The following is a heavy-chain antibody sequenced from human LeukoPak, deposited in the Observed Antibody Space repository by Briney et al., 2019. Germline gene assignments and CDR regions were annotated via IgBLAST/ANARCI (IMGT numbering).Heavy chain of an antibody. CDR1: GGSISSSNW. J-gene: IGHJ4*02. V-gene: IGHV4-4*02. D-gene: IGHD6-19*01. CDR2: IYHSGST. Sequence: SGTLSLTCAVSGGSISSSNWWSWVRQPPGKGLEWIGEIYHSGSTNYNPSLKSRVTISVDKSKNQFSLKLSSVTAADTAVYYCARVVYSSGWPFDYWGQGTLVTVSP. CDR3: ARVVYSSGWPFDY.